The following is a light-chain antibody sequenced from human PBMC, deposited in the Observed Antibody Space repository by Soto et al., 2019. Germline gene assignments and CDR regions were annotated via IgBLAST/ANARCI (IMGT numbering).Light chain of an antibody. CDR1: QSVSSD. J-gene: IGKJ4*01. Sequence: EIVMTQSPTTLSVSPGERATLSCRASQSVSSDLAWYQQKPGQAPRLLIYDASTRATGIPVRFSGSGSGTEFTLTISSLQSEDFALYYCQQYNKWPPLTFGGGTKVEI. CDR3: QQYNKWPPLT. V-gene: IGKV3-15*01. CDR2: DAS.